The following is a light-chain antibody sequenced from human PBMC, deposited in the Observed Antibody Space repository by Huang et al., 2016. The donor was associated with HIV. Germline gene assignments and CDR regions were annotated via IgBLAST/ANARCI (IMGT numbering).Light chain of an antibody. CDR2: AAS. CDR3: QQSYSTPLT. J-gene: IGKJ4*01. CDR1: QSISSY. Sequence: DIQMTQSPSSLSASVGDRVTITCRSSQSISSYLHWYQQKPGKAPKLLIYAASSLQSGVRSRCSGRGSGTDLTLTISSLQPEDFATYYCQQSYSTPLTVGGGTKVEIK. V-gene: IGKV1-39*01.